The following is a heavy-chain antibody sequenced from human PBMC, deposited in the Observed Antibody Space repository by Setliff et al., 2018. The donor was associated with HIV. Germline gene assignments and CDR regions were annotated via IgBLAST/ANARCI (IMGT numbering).Heavy chain of an antibody. V-gene: IGHV2-5*02. CDR2: IYWDDDK. J-gene: IGHJ4*02. Sequence: SGPTLVNPTQTLTLTCTSSGFSLTTNGVGVGWIRQPPGKALEWLALIYWDDDKQYSTSLKSRVTITKDTSKNQVVLTMTNMDLVDTATYYCVHSIAAEWGVSSGYPFDYWGQGTLVTVSS. CDR1: GFSLTTNGVG. D-gene: IGHD3-22*01. CDR3: VHSIAAEWGVSSGYPFDY.